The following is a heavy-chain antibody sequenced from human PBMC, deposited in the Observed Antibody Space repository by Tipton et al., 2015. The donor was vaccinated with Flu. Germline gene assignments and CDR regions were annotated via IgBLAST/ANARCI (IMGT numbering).Heavy chain of an antibody. V-gene: IGHV3-30-3*01. CDR2: ISYDGNKR. CDR1: GFTPNYYP. Sequence: SLRLSCADSGFTPNYYPLHWVRHAPGKGLEWVALISYDGNKRYYADSVKGRFTLSRDQDKKTVYLQMSSLRAEDTAIYYCAREMYGGDSTYYYGMDVWGQGTTVTVSS. D-gene: IGHD2-21*02. CDR3: AREMYGGDSTYYYGMDV. J-gene: IGHJ6*02.